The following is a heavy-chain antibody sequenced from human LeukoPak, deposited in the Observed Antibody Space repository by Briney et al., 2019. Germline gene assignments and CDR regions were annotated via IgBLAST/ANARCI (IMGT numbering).Heavy chain of an antibody. CDR3: SSYSGYDALTPYFDY. J-gene: IGHJ4*02. CDR1: GYTLPELS. Sequence: GASVHDSCKVTGYTLPELSMHWVRQAPGKGRAGVGGFDPEDGETIYVQKFYDRVTITEDTSSDTANMYVSDLTERDGAGHYCSSYSGYDALTPYFDYWGRGTGVSVPS. CDR2: FDPEDGET. D-gene: IGHD5-12*01. V-gene: IGHV1-24*01.